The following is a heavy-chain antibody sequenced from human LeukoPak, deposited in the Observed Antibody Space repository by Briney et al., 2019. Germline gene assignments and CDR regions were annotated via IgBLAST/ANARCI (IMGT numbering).Heavy chain of an antibody. V-gene: IGHV3-15*01. CDR2: IKSKTDGGTT. CDR1: AFTFSNAW. Sequence: PGGSLRLSCAASAFTFSNAWMSWVRQAPGKGLEWVGRIKSKTDGGTTDYAAPVKGRFTISRDDSKNTLYLQMNSLKTEDTAVYYCTTLIQLWQHNYYYYYMDVWGKGTTVTISS. CDR3: TTLIQLWQHNYYYYYMDV. D-gene: IGHD5-18*01. J-gene: IGHJ6*03.